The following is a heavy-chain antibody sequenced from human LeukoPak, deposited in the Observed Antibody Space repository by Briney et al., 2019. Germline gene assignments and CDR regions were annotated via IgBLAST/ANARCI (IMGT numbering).Heavy chain of an antibody. D-gene: IGHD1-1*01. J-gene: IGHJ5*01. CDR2: IDPSDSYT. V-gene: IGHV5-10-1*01. CDR3: ARDTTGWFDY. Sequence: GESLRISCKGSGYSFTNYWISWVRQMPGKGLEWMGRIDPSDSYTNYSPPFQGHVTISADKSISTAYLQWSSLKASDTAMYYCARDTTGWFDYWGQGTLVTVSS. CDR1: GYSFTNYW.